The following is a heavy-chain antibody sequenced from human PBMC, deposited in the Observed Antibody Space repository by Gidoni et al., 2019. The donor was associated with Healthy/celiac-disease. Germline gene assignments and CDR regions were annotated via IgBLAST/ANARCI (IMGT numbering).Heavy chain of an antibody. CDR1: GFTFSSYA. CDR2: ISSNGGST. Sequence: EVQLVESGGGLVQPGGSLRLSCAASGFTFSSYAMHWVRQAPGKGLEYVSAISSNGGSTYYANSVKGRFTISRDNSKNTLYLQMGSLRAEDMAVYYCARVGAVAGNYWYFDLWGRGTLVTVSS. J-gene: IGHJ2*01. CDR3: ARVGAVAGNYWYFDL. D-gene: IGHD6-19*01. V-gene: IGHV3-64*01.